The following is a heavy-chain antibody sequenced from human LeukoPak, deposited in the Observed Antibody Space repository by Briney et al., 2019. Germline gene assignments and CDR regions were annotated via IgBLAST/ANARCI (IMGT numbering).Heavy chain of an antibody. J-gene: IGHJ6*03. Sequence: GASVKVSCKASGYTFGTYGVSWVRQAPGQGLEWMGWISAYNGDTYYAPKFQGRVTITADESTSTVYMEMSSLRSEDTAVFYCATRDGYGGHETYGYYMDVWGKGTTVTVSS. CDR2: ISAYNGDT. D-gene: IGHD5-12*01. CDR3: ATRDGYGGHETYGYYMDV. CDR1: GYTFGTYG. V-gene: IGHV1-18*01.